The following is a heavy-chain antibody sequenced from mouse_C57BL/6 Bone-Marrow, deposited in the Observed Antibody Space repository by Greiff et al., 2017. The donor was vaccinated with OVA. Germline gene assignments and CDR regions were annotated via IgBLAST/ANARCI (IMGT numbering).Heavy chain of an antibody. CDR1: GYSFTGYY. CDR2: INPSTGGT. J-gene: IGHJ3*01. Sequence: EVQRVESGPELVKPGASVKISCKASGYSFTGYYMNWVKQSPEKSLEWIGEINPSTGGTTYNQKFKAKATLTVDKSSSTAYMQLKSLTSEDSAVYYCARNREAYWGQGTLVTVSA. CDR3: ARNREAY. V-gene: IGHV1-42*01.